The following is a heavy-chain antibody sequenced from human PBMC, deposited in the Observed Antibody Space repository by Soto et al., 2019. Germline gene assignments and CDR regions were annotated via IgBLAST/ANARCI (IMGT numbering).Heavy chain of an antibody. Sequence: QVQLVQSGAEVKKPGASVKVSCKVSGYTFNNYGISWVRQAPGQGLEWMGWISAHSGNTNYAQKLQGRVTMTTDTSTSTAYMDLRSLRSDDTAVYYCARGDGDHFRLDWNYWGQGTLVTVSS. V-gene: IGHV1-18*01. CDR3: ARGDGDHFRLDWNY. D-gene: IGHD3-3*01. CDR1: GYTFNNYG. J-gene: IGHJ4*02. CDR2: ISAHSGNT.